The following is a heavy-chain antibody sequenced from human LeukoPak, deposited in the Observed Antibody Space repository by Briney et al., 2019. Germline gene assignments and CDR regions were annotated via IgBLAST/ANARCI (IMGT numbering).Heavy chain of an antibody. CDR3: VSAVFINY. V-gene: IGHV3-64D*06. D-gene: IGHD1-14*01. CDR1: GFTFSSLG. CDR2: IGSDGDST. J-gene: IGHJ4*01. Sequence: PGGSLRLSCSASGFTFSSLGMHWVRQAPGKGLEHVSTIGSDGDSTYYADSVKDRFTISRDNSKNALYLQMTSLRPEDSAVYYCVSAVFINYWGQGTLDTV.